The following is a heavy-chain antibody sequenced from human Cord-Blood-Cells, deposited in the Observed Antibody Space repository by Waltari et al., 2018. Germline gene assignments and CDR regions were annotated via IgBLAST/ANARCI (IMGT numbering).Heavy chain of an antibody. CDR3: ARDVTTVTFDY. CDR2: ISYDGSNK. CDR1: GFTFSSYA. J-gene: IGHJ4*02. Sequence: QVQLVESGGGVVQPGRSLRLSCAASGFTFSSYAMHWVRQAPGKWLEWVAVISYDGSNKYYADSVKGRFTISRDNSKNTLYLQMNSLRAEDTAVYYCARDVTTVTFDYWGQGTLVTVSS. V-gene: IGHV3-30-3*01. D-gene: IGHD4-17*01.